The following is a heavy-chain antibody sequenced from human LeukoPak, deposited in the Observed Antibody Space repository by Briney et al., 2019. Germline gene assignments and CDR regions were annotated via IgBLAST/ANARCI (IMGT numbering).Heavy chain of an antibody. CDR1: GGSISSGSYY. J-gene: IGHJ2*01. CDR2: IYTSGST. D-gene: IGHD2-21*01. Sequence: SQTLSLTCTVSGGSISSGSYYWSWIRQPAGKGLEWIGRIYTSGSTNYNPSLKSRVTISVDTSKNQFSLKLSSVTAADTAVYYCARDPSGLAYCGGDCYSPYWYFDLWGRGTLVTVSS. CDR3: ARDPSGLAYCGGDCYSPYWYFDL. V-gene: IGHV4-61*02.